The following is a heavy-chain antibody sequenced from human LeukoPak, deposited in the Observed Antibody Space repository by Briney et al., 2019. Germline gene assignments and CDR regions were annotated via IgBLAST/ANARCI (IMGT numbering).Heavy chain of an antibody. J-gene: IGHJ6*02. CDR3: ALGYCTNGVCSPEGYYYYGMDV. CDR1: GGTFSSYT. Sequence: SVKVSCKASGGTFSSYTISWVRQAPGQGLEWMGGIIPIFGTANYAQKFQGRVTITADESTSTAYMELSSLRSEDTAVYYCALGYCTNGVCSPEGYYYYGMDVWGQGTTVTVSS. D-gene: IGHD2-8*01. CDR2: IIPIFGTA. V-gene: IGHV1-69*13.